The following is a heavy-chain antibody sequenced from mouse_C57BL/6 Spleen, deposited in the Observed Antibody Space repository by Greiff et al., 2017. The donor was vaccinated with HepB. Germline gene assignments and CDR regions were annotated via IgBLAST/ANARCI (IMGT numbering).Heavy chain of an antibody. CDR2: IDPSDSYT. CDR3: ARDYYGSSYYFDY. V-gene: IGHV1-59*01. J-gene: IGHJ2*01. CDR1: GYTFTSYW. Sequence: QVQLQQPGAELVRPGTSVKLSCKASGYTFTSYWMHWVKQRPGKGLEWIGVIDPSDSYTNYNQKFKGKATLTVDTSSSTAYMQLSSLTSEDSAVYYCARDYYGSSYYFDYWGQGTTLTVSS. D-gene: IGHD1-1*01.